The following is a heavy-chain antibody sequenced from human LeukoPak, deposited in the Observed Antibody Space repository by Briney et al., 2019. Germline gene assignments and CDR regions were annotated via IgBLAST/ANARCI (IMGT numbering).Heavy chain of an antibody. CDR3: ARGEWGRNQFDY. CDR1: GGSISSSSYY. CDR2: INHSGST. V-gene: IGHV4-39*07. D-gene: IGHD1-26*01. J-gene: IGHJ4*02. Sequence: IPSETLSLTCTVSGGSISSSSYYWGWIRQPPGKGLEWIGEINHSGSTNYNPSLKSRVTISVDTSKNQFSLKLSSVTAADTAVYYCARGEWGRNQFDYWGQGTLVTVSS.